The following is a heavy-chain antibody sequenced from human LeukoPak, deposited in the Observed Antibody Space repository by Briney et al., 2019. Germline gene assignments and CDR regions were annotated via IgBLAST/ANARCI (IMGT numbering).Heavy chain of an antibody. CDR2: ISSNGGST. Sequence: GGSLRLSCAASGVAFCSFAMGWVRQAPGKGLEYVSAISSNGGSTYYANSVKGRFTISRDNPKNTLYLQMGSLRAEDTAVYYCAKVDKRGWLSGYFDYWGQGTLVTVSS. J-gene: IGHJ4*02. CDR1: GVAFCSFA. V-gene: IGHV3-64*01. CDR3: AKVDKRGWLSGYFDY. D-gene: IGHD5-24*01.